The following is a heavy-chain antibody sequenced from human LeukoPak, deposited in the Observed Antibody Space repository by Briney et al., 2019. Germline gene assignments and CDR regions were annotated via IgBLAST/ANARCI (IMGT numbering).Heavy chain of an antibody. Sequence: PSETLSLTCTVSGGSISSYYWSWIRQPPGKGLEWIGYIYYSGSTNYNPSLKSRVTISVDTSKNQFSLKLSSLTAADTAVYYCARVGCSSTSCYTFATDWYFDLWGRGTLVTVSS. CDR2: IYYSGST. D-gene: IGHD2-2*02. V-gene: IGHV4-59*01. CDR3: ARVGCSSTSCYTFATDWYFDL. CDR1: GGSISSYY. J-gene: IGHJ2*01.